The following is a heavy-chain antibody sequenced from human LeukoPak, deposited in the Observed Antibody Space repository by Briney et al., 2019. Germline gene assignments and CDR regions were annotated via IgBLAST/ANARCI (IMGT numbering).Heavy chain of an antibody. V-gene: IGHV3-48*01. CDR1: GFTFSTYD. D-gene: IGHD4-23*01. CDR3: ARNGGNSDFDY. Sequence: GGSLRLSCAASGFTFSTYDMNWVRQAPGKGLEWVSYISSRSATTDYADSVKGRFTISRDNAENSLYLQMSSLRAEDTAVYYCARNGGNSDFDYWGQGTLVTVSS. CDR2: ISSRSATT. J-gene: IGHJ4*02.